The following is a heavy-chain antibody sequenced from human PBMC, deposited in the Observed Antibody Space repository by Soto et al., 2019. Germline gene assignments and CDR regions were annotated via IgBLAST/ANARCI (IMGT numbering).Heavy chain of an antibody. CDR3: ARGRSPLGYCTNGVCATQGWFDP. V-gene: IGHV1-69*01. J-gene: IGHJ5*02. Sequence: QVQLVQSGAEVKKPGSSVKVSCKASGGTFSSYAISWVRQAPGQGLEWMGGIIPIFGTANYAQKFQGRVTITADESTCTAYMELSSLRSEYTAVYYGARGRSPLGYCTNGVCATQGWFDPCGQGTLVTVSS. CDR2: IIPIFGTA. CDR1: GGTFSSYA. D-gene: IGHD2-8*01.